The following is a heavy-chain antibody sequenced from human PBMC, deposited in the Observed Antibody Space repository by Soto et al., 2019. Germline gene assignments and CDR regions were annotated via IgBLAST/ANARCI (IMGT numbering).Heavy chain of an antibody. CDR1: GFTFSSYA. V-gene: IGHV3-30-3*01. J-gene: IGHJ4*01. CDR3: ARGGSYFSNDY. D-gene: IGHD1-26*01. Sequence: GGSLRLSCAASGFTFSSYAMHWVRQAPGKGLEWVSVISYDGSNKYYADSVKGRFTISRDTSKNTLYLQMNSLRAEDTAALSCARGGSYFSNDYWGQGTLVTVSS. CDR2: ISYDGSNK.